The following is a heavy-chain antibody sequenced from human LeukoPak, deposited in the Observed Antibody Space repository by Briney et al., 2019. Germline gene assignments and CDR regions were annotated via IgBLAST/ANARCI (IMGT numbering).Heavy chain of an antibody. J-gene: IGHJ4*02. Sequence: GGSLRLSCAASGFTFSSYAMSWVRQAPGKGLEWVSAISGSGGSTYYADSVKGRFTISRDNSKNTLCLQMNSLRAEDTAVYYCAKSSLKYDFWSGYYFDYWGQGTLVTVSS. CDR2: ISGSGGST. CDR1: GFTFSSYA. V-gene: IGHV3-23*01. CDR3: AKSSLKYDFWSGYYFDY. D-gene: IGHD3-3*01.